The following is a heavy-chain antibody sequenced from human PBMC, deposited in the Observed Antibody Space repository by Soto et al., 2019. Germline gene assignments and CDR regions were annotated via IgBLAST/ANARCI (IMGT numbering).Heavy chain of an antibody. CDR3: ARAGGDYYGSGSYYYYYYGMDV. CDR2: ISYDGSNK. V-gene: IGHV3-30*04. CDR1: GFTFSSYA. D-gene: IGHD3-10*01. J-gene: IGHJ6*02. Sequence: GGSLRLSCAASGFTFSSYAMHWVRQAPGKGLEWVAVISYDGSNKYYADSVKGRFTISRDNSKNTRYLQMNSLRAEDTAVYYCARAGGDYYGSGSYYYYYYGMDVWGQGTTVTVSS.